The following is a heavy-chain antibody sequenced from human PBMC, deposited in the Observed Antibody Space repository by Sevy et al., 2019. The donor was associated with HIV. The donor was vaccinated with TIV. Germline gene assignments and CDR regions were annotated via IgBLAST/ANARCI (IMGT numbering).Heavy chain of an antibody. V-gene: IGHV5-51*01. J-gene: IGHJ4*02. D-gene: IGHD6-19*01. CDR3: ARLDSSGWYYFDY. Sequence: GESLKISCKGSGYSFTSYWIGWVRQMPGKGLEWMGIIYPGDSDTRYSPSFQGQVTISADKSISTAYLQWSGLKASDTAMYYCARLDSSGWYYFDYWGQGTLVTVSS. CDR1: GYSFTSYW. CDR2: IYPGDSDT.